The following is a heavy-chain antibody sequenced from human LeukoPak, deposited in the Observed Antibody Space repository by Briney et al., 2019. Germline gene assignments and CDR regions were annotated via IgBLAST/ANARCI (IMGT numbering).Heavy chain of an antibody. D-gene: IGHD3-10*01. CDR1: GFTFRNYW. J-gene: IGHJ4*02. CDR2: INSDGSII. V-gene: IGHV3-74*01. CDR3: ASQWFGEASNY. Sequence: GGSLRLSCGASGFTFRNYWMQWVRQNPGKGLLWVANINSDGSIIRYADSVKGRFTISRDNAKNTLYLQMDSLRAGDTAIYYCASQWFGEASNYWGRGILVTVSS.